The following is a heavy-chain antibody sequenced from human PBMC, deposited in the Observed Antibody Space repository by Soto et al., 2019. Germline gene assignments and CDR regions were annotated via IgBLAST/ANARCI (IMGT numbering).Heavy chain of an antibody. J-gene: IGHJ4*02. Sequence: QVQLQESGPGLVKPSQTLSLTCTVSGDSISSGGYYWSWIRQHPGKGLEWIGYIYYSGSTYYNPSPKSRVIISVDPSKNQFSLKLSSVPAADTAVYYCARGSTVAAILFDYWGQGTLVTVSS. CDR2: IYYSGST. V-gene: IGHV4-31*03. CDR1: GDSISSGGYY. D-gene: IGHD2-15*01. CDR3: ARGSTVAAILFDY.